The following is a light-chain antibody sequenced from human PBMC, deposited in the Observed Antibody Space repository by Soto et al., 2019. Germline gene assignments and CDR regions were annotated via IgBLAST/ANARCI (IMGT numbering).Light chain of an antibody. Sequence: QSALTQPPSASGSPGQSVTISCTGTRSDVGDYNYVSWYQQHPGKAPKLLIYEVTKRPSGVPDRFSGSNSANTASLTVSGLQAEDEADYYCSSYAGSDNFEVFGGGTKLTVL. CDR3: SSYAGSDNFEV. J-gene: IGLJ2*01. V-gene: IGLV2-8*01. CDR1: RSDVGDYNY. CDR2: EVT.